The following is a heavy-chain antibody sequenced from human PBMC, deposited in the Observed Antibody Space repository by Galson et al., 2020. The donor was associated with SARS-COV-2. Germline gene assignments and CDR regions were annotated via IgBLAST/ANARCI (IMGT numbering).Heavy chain of an antibody. V-gene: IGHV3-30*04. CDR3: ARLWWAYYYGSGSQDY. D-gene: IGHD3-10*01. J-gene: IGHJ4*02. Sequence: QLGESLNISCAASGFTFSSYAMHWVRQAPGKGLEWVAVISYAGSNKYYADSVKGRFTISRDNSKNTLYLQMNSLRAEDTAVYYCARLWWAYYYGSGSQDYWGQGTLVTVSS. CDR1: GFTFSSYA. CDR2: ISYAGSNK.